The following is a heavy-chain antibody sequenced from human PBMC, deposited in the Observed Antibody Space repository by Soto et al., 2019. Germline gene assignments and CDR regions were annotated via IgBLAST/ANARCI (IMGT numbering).Heavy chain of an antibody. CDR2: IIPIFGTA. CDR1: GGTFSSYS. Sequence: SVNVSCKSSGGTFSSYSISWVRQAPGQGLECMGGIIPIFGTANYAQKFQGRVTITADESTSTAYMELSSLRSEGTAVYYCARDVGSPLIAVADNYYYYGMDVWGQGTTVTVSS. V-gene: IGHV1-69*13. D-gene: IGHD6-19*01. CDR3: ARDVGSPLIAVADNYYYYGMDV. J-gene: IGHJ6*02.